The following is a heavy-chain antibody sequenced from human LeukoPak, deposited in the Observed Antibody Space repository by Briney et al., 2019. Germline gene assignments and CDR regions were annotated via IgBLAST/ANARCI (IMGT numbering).Heavy chain of an antibody. V-gene: IGHV4-61*02. D-gene: IGHD6-19*01. CDR1: GGSISSGSYY. CDR2: IYTSGST. Sequence: KASQNLSLTCTVSGGSISSGSYYWSWIRQPAGKGLEWIGRIYTSGSTNYNPSPKSRVTISVDTSKNQFSLKLSSVTAADTAVYYCARAGYSSGWYGGYYFDYWGQGTLVTVSS. J-gene: IGHJ4*02. CDR3: ARAGYSSGWYGGYYFDY.